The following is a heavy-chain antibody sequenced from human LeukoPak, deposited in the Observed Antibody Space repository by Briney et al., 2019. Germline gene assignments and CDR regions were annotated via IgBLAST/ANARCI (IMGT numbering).Heavy chain of an antibody. Sequence: SETLSLTCTVSGGSISSYYWSWLRQPPGKGLEWIGYIYYSGSTNYNPSLKNRVTISVDTSKNQFSLKLSSVTAADTAVYYCARGGLGYSYGSFDYWGQGTLVTVSS. V-gene: IGHV4-59*01. CDR3: ARGGLGYSYGSFDY. CDR1: GGSISSYY. CDR2: IYYSGST. J-gene: IGHJ4*02. D-gene: IGHD5-18*01.